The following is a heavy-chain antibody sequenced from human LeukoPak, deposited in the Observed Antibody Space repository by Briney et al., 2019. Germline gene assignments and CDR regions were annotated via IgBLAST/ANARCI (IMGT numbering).Heavy chain of an antibody. CDR2: ISGSGGST. CDR3: AKKGTTSYGDRIIYYFDY. J-gene: IGHJ4*02. CDR1: GFTFSSYA. V-gene: IGHV3-23*01. Sequence: GGSLRLSCAASGFTFSSYAMSWVRQAPGKGLEWVSAISGSGGSTYYADSVKGRFTISRDNSKNTLYLQMNSLRAEDTAVYYCAKKGTTSYGDRIIYYFDYWGQGTLVTVSS. D-gene: IGHD4-17*01.